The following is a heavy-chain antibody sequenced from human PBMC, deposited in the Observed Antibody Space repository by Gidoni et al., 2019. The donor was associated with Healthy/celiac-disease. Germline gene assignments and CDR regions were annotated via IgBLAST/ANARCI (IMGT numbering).Heavy chain of an antibody. J-gene: IGHJ6*02. D-gene: IGHD6-6*01. CDR3: AIGPQLGYYYYGMDV. CDR1: GFTFDDYA. V-gene: IGHV3-9*01. Sequence: EVQLVESGGGWVQPGRSLRLSCAASGFTFDDYAMHWVRQAPGKGLEWVSGISWNSGSIGYADSVKGRFTISRDNAKNSLYLQMNSLRAEDTALYYCAIGPQLGYYYYGMDVWGQGTTVTVSS. CDR2: ISWNSGSI.